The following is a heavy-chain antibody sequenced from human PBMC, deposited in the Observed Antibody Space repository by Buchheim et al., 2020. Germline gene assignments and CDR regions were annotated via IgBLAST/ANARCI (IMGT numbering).Heavy chain of an antibody. Sequence: QVQLQESGPGLVKPSQTLSLTCTVSGGSISSGGYYWSWIRQHPGKGLEWIGYIYYSGSTYYNPSLTSRFTISVDTSKNQFSLKLSSVTAADTAVYYCARERRQWEPHYYGMDVWGQGTT. D-gene: IGHD1-26*01. CDR1: GGSISSGGYY. J-gene: IGHJ6*02. CDR3: ARERRQWEPHYYGMDV. V-gene: IGHV4-31*03. CDR2: IYYSGST.